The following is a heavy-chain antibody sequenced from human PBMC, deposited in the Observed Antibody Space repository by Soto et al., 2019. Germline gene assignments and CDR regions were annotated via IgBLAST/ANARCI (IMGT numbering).Heavy chain of an antibody. CDR2: IWSDGSYK. D-gene: IGHD6-6*01. J-gene: IGHJ3*01. Sequence: QVQLVESGGGVVQSGGSLRLSCAASGFIFNTYGMHWVRQAPGKGLEWVAVIWSDGSYKYFGDFVKGRFTVSRDNSKMYLQMNSLRADDTAVYYCARGMGRVVRGDSFDLGGQWTMVTVSP. CDR3: ARGMGRVVRGDSFDL. CDR1: GFIFNTYG. V-gene: IGHV3-33*01.